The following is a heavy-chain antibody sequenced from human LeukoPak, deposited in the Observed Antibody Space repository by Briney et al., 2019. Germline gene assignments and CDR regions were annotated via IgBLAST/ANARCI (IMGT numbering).Heavy chain of an antibody. V-gene: IGHV1-2*02. Sequence: ASVKVSCKASGYTFTSYGISWVRQAPGQGLEWMGWINPNSGGTNYAEKFQGRVTMTRDTSISTAYMELSRLRSDDTAVYYCARGVVVVADDAFDIWGQRTMVTVSS. CDR1: GYTFTSYG. CDR3: ARGVVVVADDAFDI. CDR2: INPNSGGT. D-gene: IGHD2-15*01. J-gene: IGHJ3*02.